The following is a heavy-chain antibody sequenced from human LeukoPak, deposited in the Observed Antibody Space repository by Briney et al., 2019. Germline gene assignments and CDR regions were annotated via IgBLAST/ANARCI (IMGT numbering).Heavy chain of an antibody. Sequence: GGSLRLSCAASGFTFTGYEMNWVRQAPGKGLEWVSYISSSGSTIYYADSVKGRFTISRDNAKNSLYLQMNSLRAEDTALYYCAKGTRGRSGNYYYMDVWGKGNTVTVSS. CDR3: AKGTRGRSGNYYYMDV. V-gene: IGHV3-48*03. CDR1: GFTFTGYE. J-gene: IGHJ6*03. CDR2: ISSSGSTI. D-gene: IGHD3-10*01.